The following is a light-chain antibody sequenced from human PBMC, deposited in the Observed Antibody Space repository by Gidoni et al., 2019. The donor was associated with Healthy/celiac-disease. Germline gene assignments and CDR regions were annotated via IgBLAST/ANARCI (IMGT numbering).Light chain of an antibody. CDR2: GAS. V-gene: IGKV3-15*01. J-gene: IGKJ4*01. CDR3: QQYHNWPPRT. CDR1: QSVSSN. Sequence: ELVMTQSPATLSVSPGERATLSCSASQSVSSNLAWYQQKPGQAPRLLIYGASTRATGIPARFSGSGSGTEFTLTISSLESEDFAVYYCQQYHNWPPRTFGGGTKVEIK.